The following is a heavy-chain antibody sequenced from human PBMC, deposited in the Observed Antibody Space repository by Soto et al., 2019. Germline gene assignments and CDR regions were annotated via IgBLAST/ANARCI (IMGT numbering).Heavy chain of an antibody. CDR3: ARVSYSYSIVDY. CDR2: MYYSGST. V-gene: IGHV4-39*01. CDR1: GGSVSSSSYY. J-gene: IGHJ4*02. Sequence: SETLSLTCTVSGGSVSSSSYYWGWIRQPPGKGLEWIGSMYYSGSTYYNPSLKSRVTISVDTSKNQFSLKLSSVTAADTAVYYCARVSYSYSIVDYWGKGTLVTVSS. D-gene: IGHD5-18*01.